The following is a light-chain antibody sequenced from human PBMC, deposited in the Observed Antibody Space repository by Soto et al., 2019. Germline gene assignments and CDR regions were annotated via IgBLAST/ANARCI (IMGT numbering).Light chain of an antibody. CDR2: EGT. CDR3: CSYAGSRTFV. Sequence: QSALPQPASVSGSPEQSITISCTGTSSDVGAYNLVSWYQQLPRKAPRLIIYEGTKRPSGISHRFSGSKSDNTASLTISGLRAEDEAHYHCCSYAGSRTFVFGGGTKVTVL. V-gene: IGLV2-23*01. J-gene: IGLJ2*01. CDR1: SSDVGAYNL.